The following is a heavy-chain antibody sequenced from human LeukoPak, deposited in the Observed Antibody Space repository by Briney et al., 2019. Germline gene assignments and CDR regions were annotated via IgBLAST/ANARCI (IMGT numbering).Heavy chain of an antibody. CDR2: INPNNGGA. CDR1: GYTFTGYY. D-gene: IGHD6-13*01. J-gene: IGHJ4*02. CDR3: ARAIAAAASFDY. Sequence: GASLKVSCKASGYTFTGYYMHWVRQAPGQGLEWMGWINPNNGGANYAQKFQGRVTMTRDTSISTAYMELSRLRSDDTVVYYCARAIAAAASFDYWGQGTLVTVSS. V-gene: IGHV1-2*02.